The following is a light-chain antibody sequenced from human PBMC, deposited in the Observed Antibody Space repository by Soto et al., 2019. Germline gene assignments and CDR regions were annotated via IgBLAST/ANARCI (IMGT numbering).Light chain of an antibody. CDR1: QSVSSN. Sequence: IVMTQYPTTLSVSPGESATLSCRASQSVSSNLAWYQQKPGQAPRLLIYGASTRATGIPARFSGSGSGTEFTLTISSLQSEDFAVYYCQQYNNWPRTFGQGTKVDI. V-gene: IGKV3-15*01. CDR2: GAS. J-gene: IGKJ1*01. CDR3: QQYNNWPRT.